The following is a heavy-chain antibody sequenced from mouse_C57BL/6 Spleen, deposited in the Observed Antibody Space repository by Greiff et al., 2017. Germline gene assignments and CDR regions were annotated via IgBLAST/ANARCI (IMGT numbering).Heavy chain of an antibody. CDR3: AREDYYGSSWYFDI. Sequence: VQLQQSGPELVKPGASVKISCKASGYAFSSSWMNWVKQRPGQGLEWIGRIYPGDGDTNYNGKFKGKATLTADKSSSTAYMQLSSLTSEDSAVYYCAREDYYGSSWYFDIWGTGTTVTVSS. CDR1: GYAFSSSW. CDR2: IYPGDGDT. D-gene: IGHD1-1*01. J-gene: IGHJ1*03. V-gene: IGHV1-82*01.